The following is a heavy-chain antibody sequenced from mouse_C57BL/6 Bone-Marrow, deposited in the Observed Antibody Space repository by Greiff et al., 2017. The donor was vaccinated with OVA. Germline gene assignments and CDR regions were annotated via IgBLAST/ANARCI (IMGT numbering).Heavy chain of an antibody. J-gene: IGHJ3*01. Sequence: QVTLKESGAELVRPGTSVKVSCTASGYAFTNYLIEWVKQRPGQGLEWIGVINPGSGGTNYTEKFKGKATLTADKSSSTAYMQLSSLTSEDSAVYFCAVSWFAYWGQGTLVTVSA. CDR1: GYAFTNYL. V-gene: IGHV1-54*01. CDR2: INPGSGGT. CDR3: AVSWFAY.